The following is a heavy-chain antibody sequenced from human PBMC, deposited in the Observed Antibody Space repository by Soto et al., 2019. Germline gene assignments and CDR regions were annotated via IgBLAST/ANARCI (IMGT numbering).Heavy chain of an antibody. Sequence: EVQLLESGGGLVQPGGSLRLSCAASGFTFSSYAMSWVRQAPGKGLEWVSAISGSGGSTYYADSVKGRFTISRDNSKNTLYLQMNSLRAEDPAVYYCATIVGANTVMWYWGQGTLVTVSS. V-gene: IGHV3-23*01. CDR3: ATIVGANTVMWY. CDR1: GFTFSSYA. CDR2: ISGSGGST. D-gene: IGHD1-26*01. J-gene: IGHJ4*02.